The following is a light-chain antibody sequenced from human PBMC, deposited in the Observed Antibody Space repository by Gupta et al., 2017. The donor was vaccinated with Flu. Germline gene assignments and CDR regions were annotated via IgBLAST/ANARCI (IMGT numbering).Light chain of an antibody. V-gene: IGKV1-16*02. CDR1: RGISIY. Sequence: DIQMTQSQSSLSASVGDRVTITCRASRGISIYLAWFQQKPGEAPKSLVYDASTLQSGVPSKFSGAGSGTDFTLTISSLQPEDVATYYCQQYHSYPLTFGGGTKVEIK. CDR2: DAS. CDR3: QQYHSYPLT. J-gene: IGKJ4*01.